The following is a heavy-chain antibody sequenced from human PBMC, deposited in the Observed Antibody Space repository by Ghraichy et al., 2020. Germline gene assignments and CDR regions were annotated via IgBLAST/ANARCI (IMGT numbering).Heavy chain of an antibody. Sequence: LSLTCAASGFTFSSYAMHWVRQAPGKGLEWVAVISYDGSNKYYADSVKGRFTISRDNSKNTLYLQMNSLRAEDTAVYYCARDRDSSGYDLNWFDPWGQGTLVTVSS. CDR2: ISYDGSNK. V-gene: IGHV3-30-3*01. CDR3: ARDRDSSGYDLNWFDP. D-gene: IGHD5-12*01. CDR1: GFTFSSYA. J-gene: IGHJ5*02.